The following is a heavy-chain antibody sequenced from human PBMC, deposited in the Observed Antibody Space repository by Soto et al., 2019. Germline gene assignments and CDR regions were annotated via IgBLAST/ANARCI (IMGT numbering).Heavy chain of an antibody. J-gene: IGHJ3*02. CDR2: ISSSSSTI. D-gene: IGHD4-17*01. Sequence: TGGSLRLSFAASGFTFSSYSMNRVLQAPGKGLEWVSYISSSSSTIYYADSVKGRFTISRDNAKNSLYLQMNSLRAEDTAVYYCARDSLTTADAFDIWGQGTMVTVSS. CDR3: ARDSLTTADAFDI. V-gene: IGHV3-48*01. CDR1: GFTFSSYS.